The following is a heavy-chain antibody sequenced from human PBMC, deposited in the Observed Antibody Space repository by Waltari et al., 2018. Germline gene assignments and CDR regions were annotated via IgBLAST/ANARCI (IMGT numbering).Heavy chain of an antibody. J-gene: IGHJ4*02. D-gene: IGHD2-15*01. CDR1: GRSISSDDYC. Sequence: QVQLQESGQGLVKPSQTLSLPCPVPGRSISSDDYCWSCIRQPPGKGLEWSGYIFYRGRTYYNPSLKSRVTISVHTSKAQFSLKLSSVTAADTAVYYCARDAVVAGGGFDYWGQGTLVTVSS. V-gene: IGHV4-30-4*08. CDR2: IFYRGRT. CDR3: ARDAVVAGGGFDY.